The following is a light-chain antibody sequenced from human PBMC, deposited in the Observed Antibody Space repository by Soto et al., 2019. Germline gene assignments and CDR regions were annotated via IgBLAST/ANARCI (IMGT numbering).Light chain of an antibody. CDR1: TGAVTSGYY. J-gene: IGLJ2*01. CDR3: LLYYDGGVRV. CDR2: RTH. V-gene: IGLV7-43*01. Sequence: QAVVTQEPSLTVSPGGTVTLTCASSTGAVTSGYYPNWFQQKPGQAPRTLIYRTHNKHSWTPARFSGSLLGGKAALTLSGVQPEDEADYYCLLYYDGGVRVFGGGTKLTVL.